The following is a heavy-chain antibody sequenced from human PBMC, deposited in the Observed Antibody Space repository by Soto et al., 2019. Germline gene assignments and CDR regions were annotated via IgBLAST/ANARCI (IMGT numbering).Heavy chain of an antibody. CDR1: GGSISSSSHY. V-gene: IGHV4-39*07. J-gene: IGHJ5*02. Sequence: TSETLSLTCTVSGGSISSSSHYWGWIRQPPGMGLEWIGIIYYSGSTYYNPSLKSRVTISVDTSKNQFSLKLSSVTAADTAVYYCARGAVAGTRWFDPWGQGTLVTVSS. CDR3: ARGAVAGTRWFDP. D-gene: IGHD6-19*01. CDR2: IYYSGST.